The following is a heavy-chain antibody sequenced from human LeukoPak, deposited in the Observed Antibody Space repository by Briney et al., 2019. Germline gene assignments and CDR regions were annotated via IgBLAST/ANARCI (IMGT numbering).Heavy chain of an antibody. Sequence: SGGSLRLSCAASGFSISTYAMSWVRQAPGKGLEWVSGIVGSGDTDYADAVQGRFTISKDNSKNIVYLQMNGLRAEDTAVYYCAKDAVYGDGYWEFDYWGQGNLVTVSS. CDR2: IVGSGDT. D-gene: IGHD5-24*01. V-gene: IGHV3-23*01. CDR3: AKDAVYGDGYWEFDY. J-gene: IGHJ4*02. CDR1: GFSISTYA.